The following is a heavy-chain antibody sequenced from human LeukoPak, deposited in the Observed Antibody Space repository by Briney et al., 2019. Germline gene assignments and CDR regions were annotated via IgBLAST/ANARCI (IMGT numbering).Heavy chain of an antibody. CDR1: GFTFSSYS. CDR2: ISSSSSYI. CDR3: ARDRGSGWTLDY. V-gene: IGHV3-21*01. J-gene: IGHJ4*02. Sequence: GGSLRLSCAASGFTFSSYSMNWVRQAPGKGLEWVSSISSSSSYIYYADSVKGRFIISRDNAKNSLYLQMNSLRAEDTAVYYCARDRGSGWTLDYWGQGTLVTVSS. D-gene: IGHD6-19*01.